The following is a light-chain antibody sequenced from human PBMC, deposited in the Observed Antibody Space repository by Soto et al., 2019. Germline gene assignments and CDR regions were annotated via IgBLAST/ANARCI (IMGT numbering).Light chain of an antibody. CDR2: GAS. V-gene: IGKV3-20*01. CDR3: QQFDTPPYT. Sequence: PGERATLSCRASQSVTNYLVWYQQKAGQAPRLLIYGASSRAPGIPDRFSGSGSGTDFTLTINRLGPEDSAVYYCQQFDTPPYTFGQGTKVDIK. J-gene: IGKJ2*01. CDR1: QSVTNY.